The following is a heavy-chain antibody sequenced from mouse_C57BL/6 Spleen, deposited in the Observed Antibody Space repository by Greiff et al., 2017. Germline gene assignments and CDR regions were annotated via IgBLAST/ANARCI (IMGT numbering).Heavy chain of an antibody. CDR1: GFTFSSYG. V-gene: IGHV5-6*01. CDR3: ARHAGGNCDAMDY. CDR2: ISSGGSYT. D-gene: IGHD2-1*01. J-gene: IGHJ4*01. Sequence: EVQRVESGGDLVKPGGSLKLSCAASGFTFSSYGMSWVRQTPDKRLEWVATISSGGSYTYYPDSVKGRFTITRDNAKNTRYLQMSSLKSEDTAMYYCARHAGGNCDAMDYWGQGTSVTVSS.